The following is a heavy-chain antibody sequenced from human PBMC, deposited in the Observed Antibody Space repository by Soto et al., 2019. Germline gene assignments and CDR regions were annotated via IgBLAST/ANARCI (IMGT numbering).Heavy chain of an antibody. D-gene: IGHD3-22*01. CDR3: ARDVSSPYYYDSSGYQPFGY. CDR1: GYTFTSYG. Sequence: VQLVQSGAEVKKPGASVKVSCKASGYTFTSYGISWVRQAPGQGLEWMGWISAYNGNTNYAQKLQGRVTMTTDTSTSTAYMELRSMRSDDTAVYYCARDVSSPYYYDSSGYQPFGYWGQGTLVTVSS. CDR2: ISAYNGNT. V-gene: IGHV1-18*01. J-gene: IGHJ4*02.